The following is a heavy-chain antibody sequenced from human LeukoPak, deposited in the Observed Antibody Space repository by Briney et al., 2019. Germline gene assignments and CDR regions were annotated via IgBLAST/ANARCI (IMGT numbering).Heavy chain of an antibody. V-gene: IGHV4-61*08. D-gene: IGHD6-19*01. J-gene: IGHJ4*02. Sequence: PSQTLSLTCTVSGGSISSGGYYWSWIRQPPGKGLEWIGYIYYSGSTNYNPSLKSRVTISVDTSKNQFSLKLSSVTAADTAVYYCARLVSGWYFDYWGQGTLVTVSS. CDR3: ARLVSGWYFDY. CDR1: GGSISSGGYY. CDR2: IYYSGST.